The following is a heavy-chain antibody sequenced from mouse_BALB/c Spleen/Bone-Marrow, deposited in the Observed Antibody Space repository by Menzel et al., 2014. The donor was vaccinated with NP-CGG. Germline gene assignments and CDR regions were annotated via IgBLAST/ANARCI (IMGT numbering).Heavy chain of an antibody. CDR3: ARLGRDY. CDR1: GYTFTDYN. CDR2: IYPYNGGT. Sequence: VQLQQSGPELVKPGASVKISCKASGYTFTDYNMHWVKQSHGKSLEWIGYIYPYNGGTGYDQKFKSKATLTVDNSSSTAYMELRSLTSEDSAVYYCARLGRDYWGQGTTLTVSS. V-gene: IGHV1S29*02. J-gene: IGHJ2*01. D-gene: IGHD4-1*01.